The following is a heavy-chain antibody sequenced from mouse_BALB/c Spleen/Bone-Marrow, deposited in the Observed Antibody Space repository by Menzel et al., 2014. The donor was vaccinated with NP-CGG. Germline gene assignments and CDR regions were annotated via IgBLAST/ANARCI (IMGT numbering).Heavy chain of an antibody. CDR3: ARLGYYGGFAY. J-gene: IGHJ3*01. D-gene: IGHD2-3*01. CDR1: GFDFSGYW. Sequence: EVQRVESGGGLVQLGGSLKLSCAASGFDFSGYWMSWVRQAPGKGLEWIGEINPDSSTINYTPSLKDRFIIPRDNAKNTLYLQMSKVRSEDTALYYCARLGYYGGFAYWGQGTLVTVSA. CDR2: INPDSSTI. V-gene: IGHV4-1*02.